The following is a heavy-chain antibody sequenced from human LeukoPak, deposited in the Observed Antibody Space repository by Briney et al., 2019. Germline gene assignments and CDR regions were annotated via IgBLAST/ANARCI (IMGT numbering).Heavy chain of an antibody. CDR1: GYSFTSYW. CDR3: ARQVVAVAGTHGIDY. Sequence: GASVKVSCKASGYSFTSYWIGWVRQMPGKGLEWMGIIYPGDSDTRYSPSFQGQVTISADKSISTAYLQWSSLKASDTAMYYCARQVVAVAGTHGIDYWGQGTLVTVSS. J-gene: IGHJ4*02. D-gene: IGHD6-19*01. CDR2: IYPGDSDT. V-gene: IGHV5-51*01.